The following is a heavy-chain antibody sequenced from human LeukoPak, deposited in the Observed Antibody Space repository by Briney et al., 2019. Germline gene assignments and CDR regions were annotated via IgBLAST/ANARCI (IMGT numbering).Heavy chain of an antibody. Sequence: GGSLRLSCAASGFTFSNFVMNWVRQAPGKGLQWVSTIGAGGVNTFYADSVKGRFTISRDDSQNTLYLQLNSLRAEDTAFYCAKGGTVFRGGPGYWGQGTLVTVSS. J-gene: IGHJ4*02. CDR2: IGAGGVNT. CDR3: AKGGTVFRGGPGY. CDR1: GFTFSNFV. V-gene: IGHV3-23*01. D-gene: IGHD3-10*01.